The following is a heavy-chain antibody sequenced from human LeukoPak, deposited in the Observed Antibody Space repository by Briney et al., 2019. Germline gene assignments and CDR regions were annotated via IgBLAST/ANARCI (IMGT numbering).Heavy chain of an antibody. CDR3: ARDRSKLLWFGELLSDAFDI. J-gene: IGHJ3*02. Sequence: GGTLRLSCADSGFTFSSYSMNWVRQAPGKGLEWVSSISSSRSYIYYADSVKGRFTISRDNAKNSLYLQMNSLRAEDTAVYYCARDRSKLLWFGELLSDAFDIWGQGTMVTVSS. V-gene: IGHV3-21*01. D-gene: IGHD3-10*01. CDR1: GFTFSSYS. CDR2: ISSSRSYI.